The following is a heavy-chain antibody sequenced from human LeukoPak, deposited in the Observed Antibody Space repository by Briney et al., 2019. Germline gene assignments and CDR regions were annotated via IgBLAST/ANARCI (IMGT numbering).Heavy chain of an antibody. J-gene: IGHJ3*02. CDR2: ISGSGGST. CDR1: GFTFSSYA. V-gene: IGHV3-23*01. Sequence: SGGSLRLSCAASGFTFSSYAMSWVRQAPGKGLEWVSAISGSGGSTYYADSVKGRFTISRDNSKNTLYLQMNSLRAEDTAVYYCARDQSTEPDAFDIWGQGTMVTVSS. D-gene: IGHD1-14*01. CDR3: ARDQSTEPDAFDI.